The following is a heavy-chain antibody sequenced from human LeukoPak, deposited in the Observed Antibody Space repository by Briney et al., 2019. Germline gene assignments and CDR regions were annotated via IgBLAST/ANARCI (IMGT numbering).Heavy chain of an antibody. CDR1: GYSISSGYY. CDR3: AREGGYYDSSGYLGY. Sequence: SETLSLTCTVSGYSISSGYYWGWIRQPPGKGLEWIGNIYHSGSTYYNPSLKSRITISVDTSNNQFSLKLSSVTAADTAVYYCAREGGYYDSSGYLGYWGQGTLVTVSS. D-gene: IGHD3-22*01. CDR2: IYHSGST. J-gene: IGHJ4*02. V-gene: IGHV4-38-2*02.